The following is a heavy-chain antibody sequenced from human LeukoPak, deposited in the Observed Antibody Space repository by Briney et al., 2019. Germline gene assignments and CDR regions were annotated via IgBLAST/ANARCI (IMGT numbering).Heavy chain of an antibody. Sequence: SEILSLTRTVSGGSISSSSYYSGCIRPPPRKGLEWIGSIYYSVGTYYNQSLKSRVTISVDTSKTQFSLKLSSVTAADTAVYYCARLPDDYYYYGMDVWGQGTTVTVSS. J-gene: IGHJ6*02. CDR3: ARLPDDYYYYGMDV. CDR1: GGSISSSSYY. V-gene: IGHV4-39*01. CDR2: IYYSVGT.